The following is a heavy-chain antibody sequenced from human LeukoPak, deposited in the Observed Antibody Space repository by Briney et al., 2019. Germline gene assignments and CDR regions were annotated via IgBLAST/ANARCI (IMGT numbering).Heavy chain of an antibody. Sequence: SETLSLTCTVSGGSISSGDYYWSWIRQPPGKGLEWIGYIYYSGSTYYNPPLKSRVTISVDTSKNQFSLKLSSVTAADTAVYYCARVVVRCSSTSCYLKDNWFDPWGQGTLVTVSS. CDR1: GGSISSGDYY. V-gene: IGHV4-30-4*08. CDR3: ARVVVRCSSTSCYLKDNWFDP. D-gene: IGHD2-2*01. J-gene: IGHJ5*02. CDR2: IYYSGST.